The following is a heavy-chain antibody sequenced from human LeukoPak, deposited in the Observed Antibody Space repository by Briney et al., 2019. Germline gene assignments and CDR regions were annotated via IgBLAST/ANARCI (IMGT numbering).Heavy chain of an antibody. CDR2: INGDGSST. J-gene: IGHJ5*02. V-gene: IGHV3-74*01. D-gene: IGHD1/OR15-1a*01. CDR3: ARGGVPAEQDS. CDR1: GFVFRNYY. Sequence: GGSLRLSCTVSGFVFRNYYMHWVRQTPGKGLVWVSHINGDGSSTSHADSVKGRFTISRDNAKSTLYLQMNSLRAEDTAVYYCARGGVPAEQDSWGQGTLVTVSS.